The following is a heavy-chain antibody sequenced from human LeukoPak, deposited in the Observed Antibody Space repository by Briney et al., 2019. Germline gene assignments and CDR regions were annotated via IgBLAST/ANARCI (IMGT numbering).Heavy chain of an antibody. CDR2: ISGSGGST. Sequence: GGSLRLSCAASGFTFSSYAISWVRQARGKWLDLVVAISGSGGSTYYAASVKGRFTISRDNSKNTLYLQMNSLRAEDTAVYYCAKDSIAAARVFDYWGQGTLVTVSS. D-gene: IGHD6-13*01. V-gene: IGHV3-23*01. J-gene: IGHJ4*02. CDR3: AKDSIAAARVFDY. CDR1: GFTFSSYA.